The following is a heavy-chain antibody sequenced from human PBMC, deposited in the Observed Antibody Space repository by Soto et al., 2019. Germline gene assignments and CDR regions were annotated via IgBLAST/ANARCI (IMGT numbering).Heavy chain of an antibody. J-gene: IGHJ4*02. CDR1: GFTFSNYG. V-gene: IGHV3-33*01. CDR3: AGRGLVEADGDLDY. CDR2: IWSDGSNK. D-gene: IGHD4-17*01. Sequence: QVQLVESGGGVVQPGRSLRLSCAASGFTFSNYGMHGVRQAPGKGLERVAVIWSDGSNKYYADSVKGRFTISRDNSENTLYLQMNSLGAVDTAVYCCAGRGLVEADGDLDYWGQGPMVTVSS.